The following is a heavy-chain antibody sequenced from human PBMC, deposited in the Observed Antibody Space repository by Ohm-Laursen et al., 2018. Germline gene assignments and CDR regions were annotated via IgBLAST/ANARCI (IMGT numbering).Heavy chain of an antibody. D-gene: IGHD5-12*01. CDR1: GFTFDDYA. J-gene: IGHJ6*02. V-gene: IGHV3-9*01. CDR2: ISWNSGKI. Sequence: SLRLSCAAPGFTFDDYAMHWVRQAPGKGLEWVSSISWNSGKIDYADSVKGRFTISRDNAKNSLYLQINSLRPEDTALYYCAKDLVATYYYYGMDVWGQGTTVTVSS. CDR3: AKDLVATYYYYGMDV.